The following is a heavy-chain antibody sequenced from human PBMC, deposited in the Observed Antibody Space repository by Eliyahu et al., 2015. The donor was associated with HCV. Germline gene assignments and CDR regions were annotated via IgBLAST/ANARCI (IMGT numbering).Heavy chain of an antibody. D-gene: IGHD6-19*01. CDR2: IHYSGST. J-gene: IGHJ5*02. CDR3: ASGGGGIAVAGTGGWFDP. Sequence: QLQESGPGLVKPSETLSLTCTVSGGSITTYYWSWIRQPPGKGLEWIGYIHYSGSTNYNPSLKSRVTISLDTSKNQFSLKLTSVTAADTALYFCASGGGGIAVAGTGGWFDPWGQGTLVTVSS. V-gene: IGHV4-59*01. CDR1: GGSITTYY.